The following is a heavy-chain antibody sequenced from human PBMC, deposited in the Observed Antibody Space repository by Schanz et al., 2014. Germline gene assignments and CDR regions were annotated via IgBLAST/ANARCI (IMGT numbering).Heavy chain of an antibody. CDR3: AKGRFGELSAFDI. V-gene: IGHV3-23*01. J-gene: IGHJ3*02. CDR2: ISGDHRNT. D-gene: IGHD3-10*01. CDR1: GFTFSSYA. Sequence: EVQLLEFGGGLVQPGGSLRLSCAASGFTFSSYAMSWVRQAPGKGLEWVSSISGDHRNTFYADSVKGRFTISRDNSKNTLYLQMNSLRAEDTAVYYCAKGRFGELSAFDIWGQGTMVTVSS.